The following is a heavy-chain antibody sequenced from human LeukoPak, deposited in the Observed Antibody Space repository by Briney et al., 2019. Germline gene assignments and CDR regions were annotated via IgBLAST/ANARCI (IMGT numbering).Heavy chain of an antibody. CDR1: GGSISSYY. CDR3: ARQGYDILTGYIDAFDI. Sequence: SETLSLTCTVSGGSISSYYWSWIRQLPGKGLEWIGYISYSGSTNYNPSLKSRVTISIDTSKNQFSLKLRSVTAADTAIYYCARQGYDILTGYIDAFDIWGQGTMVTVSS. J-gene: IGHJ3*02. V-gene: IGHV4-59*08. D-gene: IGHD3-9*01. CDR2: ISYSGST.